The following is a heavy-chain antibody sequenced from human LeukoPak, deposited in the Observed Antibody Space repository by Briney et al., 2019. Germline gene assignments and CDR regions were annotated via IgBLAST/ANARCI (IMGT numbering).Heavy chain of an antibody. CDR2: ISDSGTTI. CDR3: ARDGSLTGYLG. D-gene: IGHD3-9*01. V-gene: IGHV3-11*01. Sequence: GGSLRLSCTASGFTFSDRYMSWIRQAPGRGLEWISYISDSGTTIDYADSVKGRFTISRDNAKNSLYLQMKSLRAEDTAVYYCARDGSLTGYLGWGQGTLVTVSS. CDR1: GFTFSDRY. J-gene: IGHJ4*02.